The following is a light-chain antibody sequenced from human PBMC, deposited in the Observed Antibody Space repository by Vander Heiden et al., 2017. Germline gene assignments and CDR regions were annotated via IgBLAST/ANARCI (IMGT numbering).Light chain of an antibody. CDR2: SNK. Sequence: QSVLTQPPSASGTPGQRVTISCSGSSSNIGSNTVNWYQQLPGTAPKLLIYSNKQRPSGVPDRFSGSKSGTSASLAISGLQSEDEADYYCAAWDDSLNGQWVFGGGTKLTVL. V-gene: IGLV1-44*01. CDR3: AAWDDSLNGQWV. J-gene: IGLJ3*02. CDR1: SSNIGSNT.